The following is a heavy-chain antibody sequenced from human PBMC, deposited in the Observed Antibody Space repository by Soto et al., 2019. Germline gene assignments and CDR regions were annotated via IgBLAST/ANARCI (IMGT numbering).Heavy chain of an antibody. CDR1: GGTFSSYT. V-gene: IGHV1-69*02. Sequence: SVKVSCKASGGTFSSYTISWVRQAPGQGLEWMGRINPNLGIANYAQKFQGRVTITMDTSISTAYMELSSLRSEDTAVYFCARGGGLGYCTSTNCPFTDYSGQATLVTVSS. J-gene: IGHJ4*02. CDR2: INPNLGIA. CDR3: ARGGGLGYCTSTNCPFTDY. D-gene: IGHD2-2*01.